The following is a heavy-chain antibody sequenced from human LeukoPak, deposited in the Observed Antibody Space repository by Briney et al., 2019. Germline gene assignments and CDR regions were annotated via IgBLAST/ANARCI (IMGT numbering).Heavy chain of an antibody. D-gene: IGHD2-15*01. V-gene: IGHV3-21*01. CDR2: ISSSSSYI. J-gene: IGHJ4*02. Sequence: GGSLRLSCAASGFTFSSYSMNWVRQAPGKGLGWVSSISSSSSYIYYADSVKGRFTISRDNAKNSLYLQMNSLRAEDRAVYYCARCSRDIGMAYDYWGQGTLVTVSS. CDR1: GFTFSSYS. CDR3: ARCSRDIGMAYDY.